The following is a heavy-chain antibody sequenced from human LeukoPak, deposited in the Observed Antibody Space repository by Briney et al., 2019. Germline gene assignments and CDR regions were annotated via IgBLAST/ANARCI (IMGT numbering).Heavy chain of an antibody. CDR3: ATYVTGSFSPYFDP. CDR2: VYPGGAT. V-gene: IGHV4-4*07. Sequence: PSETLSLTCTVSGVSVSHEYWTWIWQPAGKGLEWIGRVYPGGATNYNFLLKSRVTMSLDASKNQFSLSLTSLTAADTAVYYCATYVTGSFSPYFDPWGQGTLVTVSS. D-gene: IGHD2-21*02. CDR1: GVSVSHEY. J-gene: IGHJ5*02.